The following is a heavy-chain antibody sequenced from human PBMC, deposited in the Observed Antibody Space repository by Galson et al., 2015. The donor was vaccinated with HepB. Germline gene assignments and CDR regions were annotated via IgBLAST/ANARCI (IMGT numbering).Heavy chain of an antibody. Sequence: SLRLSCAASGLTFSRYSMNWVRQAPGKGLEWVSYISSSSSTIYYADSVKGRFTISRDNAKNSRYLQMNSLRAEDTAVYYCPVSGSYSTFDIWGQGTMVTVSS. CDR2: ISSSSSTI. J-gene: IGHJ3*02. CDR3: PVSGSYSTFDI. CDR1: GLTFSRYS. V-gene: IGHV3-48*04. D-gene: IGHD1-26*01.